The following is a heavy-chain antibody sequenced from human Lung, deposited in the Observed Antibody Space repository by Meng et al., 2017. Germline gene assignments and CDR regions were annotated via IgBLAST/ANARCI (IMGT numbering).Heavy chain of an antibody. CDR2: IYHSGRT. V-gene: IGHV4-4*03. CDR3: VRGGQDQAYYDFWSGPFDP. J-gene: IGHJ5*02. Sequence: PTPGLVRVKPPGPSSLTSAVLGGSISSRSWSSWVRPSPGKGLEWIGEIYHSGRTNYTPSLESRVTISLDKSQNHFSLKVKSVTAADTAVYYCVRGGQDQAYYDFWSGPFDPWGQGTLVTVSS. CDR1: GGSISSRSW. D-gene: IGHD3-3*01.